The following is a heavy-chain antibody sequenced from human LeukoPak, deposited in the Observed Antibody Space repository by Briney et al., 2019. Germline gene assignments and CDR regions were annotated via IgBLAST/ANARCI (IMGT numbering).Heavy chain of an antibody. CDR1: GFTVSSNY. Sequence: GGSLRLSCTASGFTVSSNYMSWVRQAPGKGLEWVSVIYSGGTTYYADSVKGRFTISRDNSKKKVYLQMNSLRVEDTAVYYCVRDQWLAPVDWGQGTLVTVSS. CDR3: VRDQWLAPVD. CDR2: IYSGGTT. J-gene: IGHJ4*02. D-gene: IGHD6-19*01. V-gene: IGHV3-53*01.